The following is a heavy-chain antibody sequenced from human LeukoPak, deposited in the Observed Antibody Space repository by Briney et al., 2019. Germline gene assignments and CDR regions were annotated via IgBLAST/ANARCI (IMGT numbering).Heavy chain of an antibody. CDR1: GFTFSRNW. CDR2: IKQDGSEK. CDR3: ARSCSGSSCYYYYYMDV. Sequence: GGSLRLSCAASGFTFSRNWMTWVRQAPGKGLEWVANIKQDGSEKYYVDSVKGRFTISRDNAKNSLYLQMNSLRAEDTAVYYCARSCSGSSCYYYYYMDVWGKGTTVTVSS. J-gene: IGHJ6*03. V-gene: IGHV3-7*01. D-gene: IGHD2-2*01.